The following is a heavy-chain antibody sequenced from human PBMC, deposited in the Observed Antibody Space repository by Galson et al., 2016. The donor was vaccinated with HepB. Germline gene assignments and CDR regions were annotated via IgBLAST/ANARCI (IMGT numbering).Heavy chain of an antibody. CDR3: ASDRGSNSLKGYGMDV. V-gene: IGHV1-46*01. J-gene: IGHJ6*02. CDR1: GYTFINYY. Sequence: SVKVSCKASGYTFINYYMHLVRQAPGQGLEWMGIGNPRTGSTSYAQKFQDRVTVTRDTSTSTVYMELSSLRSEDTAVYYCASDRGSNSLKGYGMDVWGQGTTVTVSS. CDR2: GNPRTGST. D-gene: IGHD3-10*01.